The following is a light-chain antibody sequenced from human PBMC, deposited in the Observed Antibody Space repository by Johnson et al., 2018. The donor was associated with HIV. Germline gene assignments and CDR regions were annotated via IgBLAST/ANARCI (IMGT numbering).Light chain of an antibody. Sequence: QAVLTQSPSVSAAPGQTVTISCSGSSSNVGSSFVSWYRKVPGTAPKLLIYDNNKRPSGIPGRFSGSKSGPSSTLGITGLQTGDEADYYCGTWDSSLTSFVFGAGTKVTVL. CDR2: DNN. CDR3: GTWDSSLTSFV. CDR1: SSNVGSSF. J-gene: IGLJ1*01. V-gene: IGLV1-51*01.